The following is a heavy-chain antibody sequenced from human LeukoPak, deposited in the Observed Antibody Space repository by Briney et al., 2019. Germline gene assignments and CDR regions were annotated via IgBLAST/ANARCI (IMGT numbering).Heavy chain of an antibody. J-gene: IGHJ6*03. CDR3: IRTLIVATSHYMDV. CDR2: VNSDGTGT. Sequence: SGGSLRLSCAASGFTFSSYWMHWVRKAPGKGLVWVSRVNSDGTGTTYADSVEGRFTISRDNAKNTLVLQMNSLRAEDTAIYYCIRTLIVATSHYMDVWGKGTTVTVSS. V-gene: IGHV3-74*01. D-gene: IGHD5-12*01. CDR1: GFTFSSYW.